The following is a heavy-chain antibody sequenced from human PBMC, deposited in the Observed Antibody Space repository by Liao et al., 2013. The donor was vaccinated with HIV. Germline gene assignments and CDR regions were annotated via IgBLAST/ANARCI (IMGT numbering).Heavy chain of an antibody. J-gene: IGHJ3*01. V-gene: IGHV4-34*01. D-gene: IGHD1-26*01. Sequence: QVELLQWGAGLLGPSETLSLTCGLYGGSFSGYYWTWIRQPPGKGLEWIGEVNHSGGATYNASLRSRVTMSVDSSKNQFSLRLTSMTAADTAVYYCARGPNRGRDLLYAFDVWGQGTLVTVSS. CDR3: ARGPNRGRDLLYAFDV. CDR1: GGSFSGYY. CDR2: VNHSGGA.